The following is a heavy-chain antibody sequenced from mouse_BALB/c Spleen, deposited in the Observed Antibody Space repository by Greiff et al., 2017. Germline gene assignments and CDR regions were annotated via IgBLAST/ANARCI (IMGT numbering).Heavy chain of an antibody. Sequence: VQLQQSGAELVRPGSSVKISCKASGYAFSSYWMNWVKQRPGQGLEWIGQIYPGDGDTNYNGKFKGKATLTADKSSSTAYMQLSSLTSEDSAVYFCARSAQYGAMDYWGQGTSVTVSS. CDR2: IYPGDGDT. J-gene: IGHJ4*01. CDR3: ARSAQYGAMDY. CDR1: GYAFSSYW. D-gene: IGHD1-1*01. V-gene: IGHV1-80*01.